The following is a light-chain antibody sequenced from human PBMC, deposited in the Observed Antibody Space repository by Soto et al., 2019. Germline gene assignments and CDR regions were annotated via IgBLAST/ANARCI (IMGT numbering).Light chain of an antibody. CDR1: HSVSSTY. CDR3: QHYGSSPPGT. J-gene: IGKJ1*01. CDR2: GAS. Sequence: IVLTQSPGTLPLSPGERATLSCRASHSVSSTYLAWYQQKPGQAPRLLIYGASSRATGIPDRFSGSGSGTDLTLIISRLEPEDFAVYYCQHYGSSPPGTFGQGTPVEIK. V-gene: IGKV3-20*01.